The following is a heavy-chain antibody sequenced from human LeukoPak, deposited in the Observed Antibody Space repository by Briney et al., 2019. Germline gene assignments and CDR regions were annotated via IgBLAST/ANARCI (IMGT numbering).Heavy chain of an antibody. CDR1: GYTLTELS. CDR3: ATRKLTMVRGVPFDY. CDR2: FDPEDGET. D-gene: IGHD3-10*01. Sequence: ASVKVSCKVSGYTLTELSMHCVRQAPGKGLEWMGGFDPEDGETIYAQKFQGRVTMTEDTSTDTAYMELSSLRSEDTAVYYCATRKLTMVRGVPFDYWGQGTLVTVSS. J-gene: IGHJ4*02. V-gene: IGHV1-24*01.